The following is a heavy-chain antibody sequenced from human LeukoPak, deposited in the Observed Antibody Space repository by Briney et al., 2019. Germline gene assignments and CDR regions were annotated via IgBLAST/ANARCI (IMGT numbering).Heavy chain of an antibody. V-gene: IGHV4-34*01. CDR2: INHSGST. CDR1: GGSFSGYY. J-gene: IGHJ6*02. Sequence: SETLPLTCAVYGGSFSGYYWSWIRQPPGKGLEWIGEINHSGSTNYNPSLKSRVTISVDTSKNQFSLKLSSVTAADTAVYYCARGGSGWYRYYYYGMDVWGQGTTVTVSS. D-gene: IGHD6-19*01. CDR3: ARGGSGWYRYYYYGMDV.